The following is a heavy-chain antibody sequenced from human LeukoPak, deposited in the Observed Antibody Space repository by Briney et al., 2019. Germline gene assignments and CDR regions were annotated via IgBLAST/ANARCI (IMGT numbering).Heavy chain of an antibody. V-gene: IGHV4-39*01. Sequence: PSETLSLTCTVSGGSISSSSYYWGWIRQPPGKGLEWIGSIYYSGSTYYNPSLKSRVTISVDTSKNQFSLKLSSVTAADTAVYYCARHRPPVSSSSSEGLYYFDYWGQGTLVTVSS. D-gene: IGHD6-6*01. CDR2: IYYSGST. J-gene: IGHJ4*02. CDR1: GGSISSSSYY. CDR3: ARHRPPVSSSSSEGLYYFDY.